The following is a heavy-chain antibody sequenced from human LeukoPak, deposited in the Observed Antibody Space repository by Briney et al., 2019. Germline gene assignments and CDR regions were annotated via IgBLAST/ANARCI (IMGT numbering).Heavy chain of an antibody. CDR1: GFTFSSYA. CDR2: ISYDGSNK. J-gene: IGHJ4*02. V-gene: IGHV3-30-3*01. D-gene: IGHD7-27*01. CDR3: ARGPNWALDY. Sequence: QAGGSLRLSCAASGFTFSSYAMHWVRQAPGKGLEWVAVISYDGSNKYYADSVKGRFTISRDNSKNTLYLQMNSLRAEDTAVYYCARGPNWALDYWGQGTLVTVSS.